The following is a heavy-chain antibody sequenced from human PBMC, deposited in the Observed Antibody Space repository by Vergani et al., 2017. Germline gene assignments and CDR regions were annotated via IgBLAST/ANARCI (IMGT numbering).Heavy chain of an antibody. CDR3: GRVRVWDYYDSSGSSYFDY. CDR1: GYSISSGYY. V-gene: IGHV4-38-2*01. CDR2: IYHSGST. Sequence: QVQLQESGPGLVKPSETLSLTCAVSGYSISSGYYWGWIRQPPGKGLEWIGSIYHSGSTYYNPSLKSRVTISVDTSKNQFSLKLSSVTAADTAVYYCGRVRVWDYYDSSGSSYFDYWGQGTLVTVSS. J-gene: IGHJ4*02. D-gene: IGHD3-22*01.